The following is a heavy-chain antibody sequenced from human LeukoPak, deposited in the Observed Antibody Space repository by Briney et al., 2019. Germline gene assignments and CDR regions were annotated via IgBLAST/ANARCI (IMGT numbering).Heavy chain of an antibody. CDR2: INPNSGGT. J-gene: IGHJ6*03. D-gene: IGHD1-26*01. CDR1: GYTFTGYY. Sequence: ASVKVSCKASGYTFTGYYLHWVRQAPGQGLEWMRWINPNSGGTNYTQKFQDRVTMTRDTSISTAYMELSSLRSDDTAVYYCARGKGVGATYYYYYYMDVWGKGTTVTVSS. CDR3: ARGKGVGATYYYYYYMDV. V-gene: IGHV1-2*02.